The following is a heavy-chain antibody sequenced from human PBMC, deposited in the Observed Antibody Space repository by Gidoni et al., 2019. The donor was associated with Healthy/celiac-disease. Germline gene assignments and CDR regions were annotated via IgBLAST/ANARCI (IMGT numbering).Heavy chain of an antibody. CDR2: ISYDGSNK. CDR1: GFTFSSYG. J-gene: IGHJ4*02. CDR3: LRSSSWYDY. Sequence: QVQLVESGGGVVQPGRSLSLSCAASGFTFSSYGMHWVRQAPGKGLEWVAVISYDGSNKYYADSVKGRFTISRDNSKNTLYLQMNSLRAEDTAVYWCLRSSSWYDYWGQGTLVTVSS. D-gene: IGHD6-13*01. V-gene: IGHV3-30*03.